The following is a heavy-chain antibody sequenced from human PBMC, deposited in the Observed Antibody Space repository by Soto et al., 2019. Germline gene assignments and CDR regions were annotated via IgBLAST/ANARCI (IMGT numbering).Heavy chain of an antibody. V-gene: IGHV4-39*01. CDR2: IYYSGST. CDR3: ASSSGYYDSSGTGLLDI. Sequence: PSETLSLTCTVSGGSISSSSYYWGWIRQPPGKGLEWIGSIYYSGSTYYNPSLKSRVTISVDTSKNQFSLKLSSVTAADTAVYYCASSSGYYDSSGTGLLDIWGQGTMVT. J-gene: IGHJ3*02. CDR1: GGSISSSSYY. D-gene: IGHD3-22*01.